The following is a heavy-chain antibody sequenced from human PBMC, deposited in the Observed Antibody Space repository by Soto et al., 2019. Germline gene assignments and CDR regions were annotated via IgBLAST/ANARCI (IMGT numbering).Heavy chain of an antibody. CDR3: ARESIQLWVTDFDL. CDR2: ISSGGVTT. Sequence: HPGGSLRLSCEASGFTFSSYEMNWVRQTPGRGLEWISYISSGGVTTYSADSVKGRFTISRDNAKNSLYLQMNSLRAEDTAVYYCARESIQLWVTDFDLWGQGTLVTVSS. CDR1: GFTFSSYE. J-gene: IGHJ4*02. V-gene: IGHV3-48*03. D-gene: IGHD5-18*01.